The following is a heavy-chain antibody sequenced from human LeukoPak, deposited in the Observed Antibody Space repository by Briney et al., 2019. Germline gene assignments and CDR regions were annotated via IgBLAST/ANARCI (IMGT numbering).Heavy chain of an antibody. J-gene: IGHJ4*02. V-gene: IGHV4-59*08. CDR2: IYYSGST. D-gene: IGHD2-2*01. Sequence: SETLSLTRTVSGGSFSSYYWTWIRQPPGKGLEWIGYIYYSGSTKYNPSLKSRVTISVDTSKSQFSLKLTSVTAADTAVYYCARLGIGVVPSAMLGDYYFDYWGQGTLVTVSS. CDR3: ARLGIGVVPSAMLGDYYFDY. CDR1: GGSFSSYY.